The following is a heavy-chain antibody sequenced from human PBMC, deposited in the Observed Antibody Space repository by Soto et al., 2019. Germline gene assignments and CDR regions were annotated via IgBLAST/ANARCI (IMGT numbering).Heavy chain of an antibody. Sequence: PGGSLRLSCAASGFTFSSYALSWGRPAPGKGLEWVSGISGSGGSTYYADSVKGRFTISRDNSKNTMYLQMDSLRAEDTAVYYCAKDNGDSRLQPSNLYYWGQGTLVTVSS. CDR1: GFTFSSYA. J-gene: IGHJ4*02. D-gene: IGHD2-21*02. CDR3: AKDNGDSRLQPSNLYY. V-gene: IGHV3-23*01. CDR2: ISGSGGST.